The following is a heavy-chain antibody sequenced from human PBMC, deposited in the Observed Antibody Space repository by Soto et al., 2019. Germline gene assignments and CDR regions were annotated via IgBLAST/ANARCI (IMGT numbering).Heavy chain of an antibody. CDR3: ARDTYYYDSSGYDPFDY. D-gene: IGHD3-22*01. CDR1: GCTFSSYW. CDR2: INSDGSST. V-gene: IGHV3-74*01. J-gene: IGHJ4*02. Sequence: EVQLVESGGGLVQPGGSLRLSCAASGCTFSSYWMHWVRQGPGKGLVWVSRINSDGSSTRYADSVKGRFTISRDNAKNTLNLQMNSLRAEDTAVYYCARDTYYYDSSGYDPFDYWGQGTLVTVSS.